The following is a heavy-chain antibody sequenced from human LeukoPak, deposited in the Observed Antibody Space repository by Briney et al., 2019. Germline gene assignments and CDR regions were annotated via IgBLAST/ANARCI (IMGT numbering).Heavy chain of an antibody. J-gene: IGHJ5*02. V-gene: IGHV4-61*02. CDR3: ARDRQYCSSTSCYQQNIPSLNWFDP. Sequence: SETLSLTCTVSGGSISSGSYYWSWIRQPAGKGLEWIGRIYTSGSTNYNPSLKSRVTISVDTSKNQFSLKLSSVTAADTAVYYCARDRQYCSSTSCYQQNIPSLNWFDPWGQGTLVTVSS. CDR1: GGSISSGSYY. CDR2: IYTSGST. D-gene: IGHD2-2*01.